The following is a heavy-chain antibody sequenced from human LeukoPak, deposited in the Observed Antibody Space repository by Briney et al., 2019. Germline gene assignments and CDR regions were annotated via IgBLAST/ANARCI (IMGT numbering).Heavy chain of an antibody. J-gene: IGHJ5*02. CDR3: AMGTTVVTFDWFDP. V-gene: IGHV3-23*01. CDR2: ISGSGGSQ. Sequence: PGGSLRLSCAAPGFTFSSYAMSWVRQAPGKGLEWVSAISGSGGSQYYADSVKGRFTISRDNSKNTLYLQMNSLRAEDTAVYYCAMGTTVVTFDWFDPWGQGTLVTVSS. CDR1: GFTFSSYA. D-gene: IGHD4-23*01.